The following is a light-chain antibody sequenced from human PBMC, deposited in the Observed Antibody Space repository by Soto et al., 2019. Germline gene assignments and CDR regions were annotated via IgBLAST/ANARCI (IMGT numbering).Light chain of an antibody. V-gene: IGLV2-11*01. CDR3: CACAGTPTS. CDR2: DVT. CDR1: SSDVGGYNY. J-gene: IGLJ1*01. Sequence: QSALTQPRSVSGSPGQSVTISCTGTSSDVGGYNYVSGYQQHPGKAPKLMIYDVTKRPSGVPDRFSGSKSGNTASLSSSGLQAEDEADYYCCACAGTPTSFGTGSKLTVL.